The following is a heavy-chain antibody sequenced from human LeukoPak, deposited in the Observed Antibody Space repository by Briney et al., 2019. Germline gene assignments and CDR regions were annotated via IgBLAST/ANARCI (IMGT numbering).Heavy chain of an antibody. CDR3: ASGLSHGMDY. V-gene: IGHV3-33*01. J-gene: IGHJ4*02. Sequence: GGSLRPLCAASGFTFSTYGIHWVRQAPGKGLEWVAVIWYDGSKKYYADSVKGRFTISRDNSKNTLYLEMNSLRAEDTAVYYCASGLSHGMDYWRQGTMVTVSS. CDR1: GFTFSTYG. D-gene: IGHD1-14*01. CDR2: IWYDGSKK.